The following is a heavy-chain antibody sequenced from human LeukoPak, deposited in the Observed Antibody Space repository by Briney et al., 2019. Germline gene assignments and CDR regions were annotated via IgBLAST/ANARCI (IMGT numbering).Heavy chain of an antibody. J-gene: IGHJ6*03. D-gene: IGHD6-6*01. CDR2: IYTSGST. V-gene: IGHV4-4*07. CDR1: GGSISYYY. Sequence: SETLSLTCTVSGGSISYYYWTWIRQPAGMGLEWIGRIYTSGSTNYNPSLKSRVTMSVDTSKNQFSPKLSSMTAADTAVYYCARDIGYSSSAGDMDVWGKGTTVTVSS. CDR3: ARDIGYSSSAGDMDV.